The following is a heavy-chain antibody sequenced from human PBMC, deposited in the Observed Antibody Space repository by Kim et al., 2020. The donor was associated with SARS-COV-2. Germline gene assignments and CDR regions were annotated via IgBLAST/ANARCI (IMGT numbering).Heavy chain of an antibody. CDR3: AREVEQQLVNWFDP. Sequence: SETLSLTCTVSGGSISSGGYYWSWIRQHPGKGLEWIGYIYYSGSTYYNPSLKSRVTISVDTSKNQFSLKLSSVTAADTAVYYCAREVEQQLVNWFDPWGQGTLVTVSS. CDR2: IYYSGST. V-gene: IGHV4-31*03. D-gene: IGHD6-13*01. CDR1: GGSISSGGYY. J-gene: IGHJ5*02.